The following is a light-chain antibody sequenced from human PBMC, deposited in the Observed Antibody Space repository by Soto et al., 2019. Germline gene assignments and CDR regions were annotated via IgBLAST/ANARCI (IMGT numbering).Light chain of an antibody. CDR3: QQAHSFPLT. V-gene: IGKV1-12*01. J-gene: IGKJ4*01. CDR1: QGISGW. Sequence: DIQMSQSPSSVSASVGDRVTITCRASQGISGWLAWYQQKLGKAPELLIYDASTLQGGVPSRFSGSGSGTDFTLTISSLQPGDFATYYCQQAHSFPLTFGGGTKVDI. CDR2: DAS.